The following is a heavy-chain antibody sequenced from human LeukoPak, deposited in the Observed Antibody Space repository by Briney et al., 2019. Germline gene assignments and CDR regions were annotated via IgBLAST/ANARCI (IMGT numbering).Heavy chain of an antibody. V-gene: IGHV4-39*07. Sequence: KSSETLSLTCTVSGGSIRSITYSWGWIRQPPGKGLEWIGSLYYSGTIYYNPSLKSRVTISVDRSKNQFSLKVNSVTAADTAVYYCARDGGSYRDFEYWGQGTLVTVSS. D-gene: IGHD1-26*01. CDR3: ARDGGSYRDFEY. CDR1: GGSIRSITYS. J-gene: IGHJ4*02. CDR2: LYYSGTI.